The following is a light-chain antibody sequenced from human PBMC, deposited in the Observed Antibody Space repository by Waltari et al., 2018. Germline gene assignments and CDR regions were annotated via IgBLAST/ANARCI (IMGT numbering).Light chain of an antibody. V-gene: IGKV3-20*01. Sequence: EIVLTQTPGTLSLSPGERATLSCRASQSVRGAVAWYQLKAGQAPRLLIYGASSRATGIPDRFSGSGSGTDFSLTISRLEPEDFAVYYCQHYVRLPATFGQGTKVE. CDR1: QSVRGA. J-gene: IGKJ1*01. CDR3: QHYVRLPAT. CDR2: GAS.